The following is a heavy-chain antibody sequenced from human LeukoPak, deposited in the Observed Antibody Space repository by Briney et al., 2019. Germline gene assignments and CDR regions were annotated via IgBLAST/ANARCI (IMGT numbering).Heavy chain of an antibody. V-gene: IGHV3-30*03. CDR1: GFTFNNYG. J-gene: IGHJ4*02. CDR3: ARAGYGDPYYFDY. CDR2: VSFDGSKK. Sequence: GGSLRLSCAASGFTFNNYGMHWFRQAPGKGLEWVAVVSFDGSKKFYGDSVKGRFTISRDSSKDTLSLQMNSLRAEDTAVYYCARAGYGDPYYFDYWGQGTLVTVSS. D-gene: IGHD4-17*01.